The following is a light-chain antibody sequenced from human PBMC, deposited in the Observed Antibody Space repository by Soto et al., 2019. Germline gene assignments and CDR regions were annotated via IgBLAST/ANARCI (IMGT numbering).Light chain of an antibody. CDR2: GAS. J-gene: IGKJ1*01. CDR3: QQYGSSGT. V-gene: IGKV3-20*01. CDR1: PSVSGSN. Sequence: IGMKQSPATLSVSQGERATLSCRASPSVSGSNLAWYQQKPGQAPRLVIYGASSRATGIPDRFSGSGSGTDFTLTISRLEPEDFAVYYCQQYGSSGTFGQGTKVDIK.